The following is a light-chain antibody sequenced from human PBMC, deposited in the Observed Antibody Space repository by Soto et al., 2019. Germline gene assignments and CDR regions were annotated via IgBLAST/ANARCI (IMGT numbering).Light chain of an antibody. CDR2: AAS. CDR1: QDIRND. CDR3: LQEFNDPGT. Sequence: AIQMTQSPSSLSASVGDRVTITCRASQDIRNDLGWYQQKPGTAPKLLIFAASSLHDGVPSRFSGSGSCTDFTLTSSSRRPEDFATYYCLQEFNDPGTFGEGTKVEI. J-gene: IGKJ1*01. V-gene: IGKV1-6*01.